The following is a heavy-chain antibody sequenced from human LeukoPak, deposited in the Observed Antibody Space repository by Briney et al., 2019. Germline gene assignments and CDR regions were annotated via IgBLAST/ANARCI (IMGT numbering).Heavy chain of an antibody. V-gene: IGHV3-74*01. CDR1: GFSFSTHW. Sequence: QPGGSLRLSCAASGFSFSTHWMHWVRQAPGKGLVYVAQIKSDGSATAYADSVKGRFTISRDNAKNTLYLEMSGLRAEDTAVYYCGSLTVVARDHWGQGTLVTVSS. CDR3: GSLTVVARDH. CDR2: IKSDGSAT. J-gene: IGHJ4*02. D-gene: IGHD3-22*01.